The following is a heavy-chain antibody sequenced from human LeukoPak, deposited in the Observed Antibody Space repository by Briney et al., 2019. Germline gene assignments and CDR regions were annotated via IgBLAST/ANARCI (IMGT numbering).Heavy chain of an antibody. CDR1: GGSISSGGYS. CDR3: ARARRQLWFGELLSNVDAFDI. J-gene: IGHJ3*02. V-gene: IGHV4-30-2*01. D-gene: IGHD3-10*01. Sequence: SETLSLTCAVSGGSISSGGYSWSWIRQPPGKGLEWIGYIYHSGSTYYNPSLKSRVTISVDRSKNQFSLKLSSVTAADTAVYYCARARRQLWFGELLSNVDAFDIWGQGTMVTVSS. CDR2: IYHSGST.